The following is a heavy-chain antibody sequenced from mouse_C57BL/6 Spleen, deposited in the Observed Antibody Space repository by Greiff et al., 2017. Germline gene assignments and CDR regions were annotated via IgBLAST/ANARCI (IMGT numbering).Heavy chain of an antibody. CDR1: GYTFTDYE. V-gene: IGHV1-15*01. J-gene: IGHJ4*01. CDR2: IDPETGGT. CDR3: TRSYGYDVAMDY. Sequence: QVQLQQSGAELVRPGASVTLSCKASGYTFTDYEMHWVKQTPVHGLEWIGAIDPETGGTAYNQKFKGKAILTADKSSSTAYMELRRLTSEDSAVYYCTRSYGYDVAMDYWGQGTSVTVSS. D-gene: IGHD2-2*01.